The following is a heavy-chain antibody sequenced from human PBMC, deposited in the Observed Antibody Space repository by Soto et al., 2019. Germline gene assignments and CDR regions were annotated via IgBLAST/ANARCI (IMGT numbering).Heavy chain of an antibody. CDR2: ISSSSSYI. D-gene: IGHD6-13*01. V-gene: IGHV3-21*01. Sequence: EVQLVESGGGLVKPGGSLRLSCAASGFTFSSYSMNWVRQAPGKGLEWVSSISSSSSYIYYADSVKGRFTISRDNAKNSLYLQMNSLRAEDTAVYYCAKSSSHVYNWFDPWGQGTLVTVSS. CDR1: GFTFSSYS. CDR3: AKSSSHVYNWFDP. J-gene: IGHJ5*02.